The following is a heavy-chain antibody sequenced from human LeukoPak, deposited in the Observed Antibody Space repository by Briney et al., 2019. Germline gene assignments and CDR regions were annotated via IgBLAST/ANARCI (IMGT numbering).Heavy chain of an antibody. CDR1: GFTFSTYA. Sequence: GGSLRLSCAASGFTFSTYALSWVRKAPGKVLKWVSGISASGGDTYYADSVKGRFTTSRDNSKNTVSLQMNSLIVEDTATYYCAKEARRCNAGWTWGQETLVTVSA. CDR3: AKEARRCNAGWT. V-gene: IGHV3-23*01. J-gene: IGHJ5*02. D-gene: IGHD2-8*01. CDR2: ISASGGDT.